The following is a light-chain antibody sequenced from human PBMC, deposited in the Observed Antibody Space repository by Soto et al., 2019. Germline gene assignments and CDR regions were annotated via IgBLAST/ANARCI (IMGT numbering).Light chain of an antibody. Sequence: EIVLTQSPATLSLSPGERATLSCRASQSVSSYLAWYQQKPGQAPRLLIYDASNRATGIPAKFNGSGAGTEFTLTITSREHEEFAVYNCQRRSNSPYTVGQGTKREIK. V-gene: IGKV3-11*01. CDR1: QSVSSY. CDR2: DAS. J-gene: IGKJ2*01. CDR3: QRRSNSPYT.